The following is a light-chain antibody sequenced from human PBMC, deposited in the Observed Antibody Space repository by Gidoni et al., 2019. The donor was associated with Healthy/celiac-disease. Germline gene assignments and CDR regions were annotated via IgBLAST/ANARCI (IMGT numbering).Light chain of an antibody. Sequence: DIQMNPSPSSLSASVGDRVTITCRASQSISSYLNWYQQKPGKAPKLLIYAASSLQSGVPSRFSGSGSGTDFTLTISSLQPEDFANYYCQQSYSTLCSFXQXTKLEIK. CDR2: AAS. V-gene: IGKV1-39*01. J-gene: IGKJ2*04. CDR1: QSISSY. CDR3: QQSYSTLCS.